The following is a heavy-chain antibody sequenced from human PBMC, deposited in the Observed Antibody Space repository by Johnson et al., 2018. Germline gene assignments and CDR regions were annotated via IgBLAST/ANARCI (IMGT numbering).Heavy chain of an antibody. CDR1: GFTFSDYY. J-gene: IGHJ3*02. CDR3: ASQLRYFADDAFDI. Sequence: QVQLVQSGGGLVKPGGSLRLSCAASGFTFSDYYMSWIRQAPGKGLEWVSYISSSGSTIYYADSVKGRFTISRDNAKNSLYLQMNSLRAEDTAVYYCASQLRYFADDAFDIWGQGTMVTVSS. CDR2: ISSSGSTI. V-gene: IGHV3-11*04. D-gene: IGHD3-9*01.